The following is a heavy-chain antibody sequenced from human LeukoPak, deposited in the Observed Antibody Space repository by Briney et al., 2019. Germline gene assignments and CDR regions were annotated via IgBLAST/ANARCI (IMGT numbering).Heavy chain of an antibody. CDR2: IHYTGST. V-gene: IGHV4-59*08. CDR1: GGSISSYH. D-gene: IGHD3-22*01. CDR3: ARWNYFDNSGYYSDWYFDL. J-gene: IGHJ2*01. Sequence: SETLSLTCSVSGGSISSYHWSWIRQPTGKGLEWIGYIHYTGSTNYNPSLKSRVTMSLDTSKNQFSMELMSVTAADTAVYYCARWNYFDNSGYYSDWYFDLWGRGTLVTVSS.